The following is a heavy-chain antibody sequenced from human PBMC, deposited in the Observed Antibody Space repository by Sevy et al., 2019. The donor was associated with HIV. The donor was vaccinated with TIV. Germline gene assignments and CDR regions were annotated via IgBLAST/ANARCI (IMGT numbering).Heavy chain of an antibody. CDR1: GGTIVSSGHY. CDR3: AREAGGYDYDYGMDV. V-gene: IGHV4-39*02. Sequence: ETLSLTCSISGGTIVSSGHYWGWIRQTPGKGLKWIGSIYYNGHTFYTPSLKSRLTISIDTSKNQFSLTLSSVTVADTAVYFCAREAGGYDYDYGMDVWGQGTTVTVSS. D-gene: IGHD5-12*01. J-gene: IGHJ6*02. CDR2: IYYNGHT.